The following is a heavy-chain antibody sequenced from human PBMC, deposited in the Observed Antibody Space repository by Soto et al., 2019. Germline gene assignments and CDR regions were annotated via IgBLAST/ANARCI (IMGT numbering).Heavy chain of an antibody. V-gene: IGHV4-34*01. Sequence: SETLSLTCAVYGGSFSGYYWSWIRQSPGKGLEWIGEVNPTGSTKYNPSLKSRVTISVDTSKNQFSLNLNSVTAADTALYYCARSREQWLVDAFDIWGQGTMVTVS. CDR3: ARSREQWLVDAFDI. J-gene: IGHJ3*02. CDR1: GGSFSGYY. D-gene: IGHD6-19*01. CDR2: VNPTGST.